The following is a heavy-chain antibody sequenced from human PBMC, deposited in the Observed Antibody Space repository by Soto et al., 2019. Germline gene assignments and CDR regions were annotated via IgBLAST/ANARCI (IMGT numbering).Heavy chain of an antibody. CDR1: GGTFSSYA. V-gene: IGHV1-69*01. D-gene: IGHD5-12*01. CDR3: ARGDSGYETRGVDY. Sequence: QVQLVQSGAEVKKPGSSVKVSCKASGGTFSSYAISWVRQAPGQGLEWMGGIIPIFVTANDAQKFQGRVTITADESTSTAYLELSSLSSEDTAVYYCARGDSGYETRGVDYWGQGTLVTVSS. J-gene: IGHJ4*02. CDR2: IIPIFVTA.